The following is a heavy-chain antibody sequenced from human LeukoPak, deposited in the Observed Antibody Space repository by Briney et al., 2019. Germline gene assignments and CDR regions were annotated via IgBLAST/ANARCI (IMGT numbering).Heavy chain of an antibody. J-gene: IGHJ6*02. Sequence: SETLSLTCAVYGGSFSGYYWSWIRQPPGKGLEWIGEINHSGSTNYNPSLKSRVTISVDTSKNQFSLKLSSVTAADTAVCYCARERYFDWFHYYYGMDVWGQGTTVTVSS. V-gene: IGHV4-34*01. CDR2: INHSGST. D-gene: IGHD3-9*01. CDR3: ARERYFDWFHYYYGMDV. CDR1: GGSFSGYY.